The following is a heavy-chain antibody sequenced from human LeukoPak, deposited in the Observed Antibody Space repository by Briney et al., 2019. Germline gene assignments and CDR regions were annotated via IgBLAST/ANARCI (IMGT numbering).Heavy chain of an antibody. D-gene: IGHD3-22*01. Sequence: GGSLRLSCAASGFTFSSYGMHWVRQAPGKGLEWVAVISYDGSNKYYADSVKGRFTISRDNSKNTLYLQMNSLRAEDTAVYYCAKRRGYYDSSGYYFDYWGQGTLVTVSS. CDR1: GFTFSSYG. V-gene: IGHV3-30*18. CDR3: AKRRGYYDSSGYYFDY. CDR2: ISYDGSNK. J-gene: IGHJ4*02.